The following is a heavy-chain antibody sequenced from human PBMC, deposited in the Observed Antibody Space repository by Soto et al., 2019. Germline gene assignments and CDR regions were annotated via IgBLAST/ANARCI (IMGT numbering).Heavy chain of an antibody. V-gene: IGHV4-59*01. J-gene: IGHJ1*01. CDR1: VGSISSYY. Sequence: SEKLCLTCTVSVGSISSYYWSWIRQPPGKGLEWIGYIYYSGSTNYNPSLKSRVTISVDTSKNQFSLKLSSVTAADTAVYYCAREGGRGWYHGGWSYRGKGSLVTVSS. CDR2: IYYSGST. CDR3: AREGGRGWYHGGWSY. D-gene: IGHD6-19*01.